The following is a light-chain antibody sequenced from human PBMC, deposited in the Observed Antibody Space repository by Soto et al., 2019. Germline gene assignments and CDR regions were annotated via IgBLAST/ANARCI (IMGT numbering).Light chain of an antibody. CDR1: QSVSSY. CDR2: DAS. V-gene: IGKV3-11*01. CDR3: QQRSNGPWT. J-gene: IGKJ1*01. Sequence: EIVLTQSPATLSLSPGERATLSCRASQSVSSYLAWYQQKPGQAPRLLIYDASNRATGIPARFSGSGSGTDFTLTISSLEPEDFAVYYCQQRSNGPWTFGQGTKVEFK.